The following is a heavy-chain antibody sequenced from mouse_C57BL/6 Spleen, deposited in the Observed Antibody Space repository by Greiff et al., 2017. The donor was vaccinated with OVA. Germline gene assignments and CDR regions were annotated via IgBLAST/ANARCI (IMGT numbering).Heavy chain of an antibody. D-gene: IGHD1-1*01. CDR1: GYTFTSYG. CDR2: IYPGSGNT. V-gene: IGHV1-81*01. Sequence: VQLQQSGAELARPGASVKLSCTASGYTFTSYGMSWVKQRPGQGLEWIGEIYPGSGNTYYTEKFKGKATFSGDKSSNTVYMEMSRLTSEDSAVYYCGRGGVITTLGNLGYWGQGTTLTAPS. CDR3: GRGGVITTLGNLGY. J-gene: IGHJ4*01.